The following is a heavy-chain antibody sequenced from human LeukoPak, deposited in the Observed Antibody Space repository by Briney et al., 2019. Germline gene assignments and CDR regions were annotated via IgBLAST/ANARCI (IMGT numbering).Heavy chain of an antibody. V-gene: IGHV4-59*12. Sequence: SETLFLTCTVSGGSISSYYWSWIQQPPGKGLEWIGYIYYSGSTNYNPSLKSRVTISVDKSKNQFSLKLSSVTAADTAVYYCAQLTNYDSSGYRSRPDYWGQGTLVTVSS. CDR3: AQLTNYDSSGYRSRPDY. CDR1: GGSISSYY. CDR2: IYYSGST. J-gene: IGHJ4*02. D-gene: IGHD3-22*01.